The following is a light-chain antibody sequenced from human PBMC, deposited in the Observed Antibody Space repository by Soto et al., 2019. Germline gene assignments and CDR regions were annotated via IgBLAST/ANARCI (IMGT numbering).Light chain of an antibody. CDR1: RSDIGSYNS. CDR3: FSYAGSSTWV. V-gene: IGLV2-23*02. Sequence: QSVLTQPAGGSGSPGQSITISCTGTRSDIGSYNSIAWYQQHPGKAPRVMIFEVTKRPSGISNRFSGSKSGSTASLTISGLKAEDEADYFCFSYAGSSTWVFGGGTK. CDR2: EVT. J-gene: IGLJ3*02.